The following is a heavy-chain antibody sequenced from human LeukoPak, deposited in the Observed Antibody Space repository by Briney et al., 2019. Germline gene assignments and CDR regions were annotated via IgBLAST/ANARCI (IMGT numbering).Heavy chain of an antibody. CDR2: ISFDGTDT. CDR3: AKGVRSVWGSYRTQSYFDY. CDR1: GFTFISYG. V-gene: IGHV3-30*04. Sequence: GRSLRLSCAASGFTFISYGIHWVRQAPGKGLEGVAVISFDGTDTFYADSVKGRFTISRENSKNPLHLQMNSLRAEDTAVYSCAKGVRSVWGSYRTQSYFDYWGQGTLVTVSS. D-gene: IGHD3-16*02. J-gene: IGHJ4*02.